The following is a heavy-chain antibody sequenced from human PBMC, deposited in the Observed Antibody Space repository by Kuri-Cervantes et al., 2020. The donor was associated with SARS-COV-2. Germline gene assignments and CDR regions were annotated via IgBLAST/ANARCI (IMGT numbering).Heavy chain of an antibody. J-gene: IGHJ4*02. CDR1: GGSVSSGSYY. Sequence: SETLSLTCTVSGGSVSSGSYYWSWIRQPPGKGLEWIGYIYYSGSTNYNPSLKSRVTISVDTSKNQFSLKLSSVTAADTAVYYCARGSNYDFWSGYSTFDYWGQGTLVTGSS. CDR2: IYYSGST. CDR3: ARGSNYDFWSGYSTFDY. V-gene: IGHV4-61*01. D-gene: IGHD3-3*01.